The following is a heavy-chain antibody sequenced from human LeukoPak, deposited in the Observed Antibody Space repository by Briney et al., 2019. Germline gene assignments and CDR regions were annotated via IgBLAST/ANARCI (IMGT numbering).Heavy chain of an antibody. CDR1: GASISSYY. J-gene: IGHJ6*03. V-gene: IGHV4-59*01. CDR2: IYYSGST. D-gene: IGHD4-11*01. Sequence: SETLSLTCSVSGASISSYYWSWIRQPPGKGLEWIGYIYYSGSTNYNPSLKSRVTISVDTSKKQVSLTLYSVTAAGTAVYYCARDSVDLSGYPLLYRGHDHSNSNARDYYYYMDVWGKGTTVTVSS. CDR3: ARDSVDLSGYPLLYRGHDHSNSNARDYYYYMDV.